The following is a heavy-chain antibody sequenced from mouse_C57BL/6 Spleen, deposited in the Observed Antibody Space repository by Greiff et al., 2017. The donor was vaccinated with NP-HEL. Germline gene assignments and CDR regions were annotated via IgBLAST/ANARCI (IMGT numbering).Heavy chain of an antibody. CDR2: IYPGDGDT. CDR3: ASYDGYYGFDY. Sequence: VKLQESGPELVKPGASVKISCKASGYAFSSSWMNWVKQRPGKGLEWIGRIYPGDGDTNYNGKFKGKATLTADKSSSTAYMQLSSLTSEDSAVYFCASYDGYYGFDYWGQGTTLTVSS. J-gene: IGHJ2*01. V-gene: IGHV1-82*01. CDR1: GYAFSSSW. D-gene: IGHD2-3*01.